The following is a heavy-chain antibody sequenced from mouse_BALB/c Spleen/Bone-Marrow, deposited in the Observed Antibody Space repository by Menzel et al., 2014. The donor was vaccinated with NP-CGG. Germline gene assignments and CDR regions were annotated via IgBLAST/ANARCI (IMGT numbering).Heavy chain of an antibody. CDR1: GFTFSSYT. Sequence: VESGGGLVQPGGSLKLSCAASGFTFSSYTMSWVRQTPEKRLEWVAYISNGGGSTYYPDTVKGRFNISRDNAKNNLCLQMSSLKPVDTAMYYCARQFGLGWARDYWGQGTSVTVSS. CDR3: ARQFGLGWARDY. V-gene: IGHV5-12-2*01. D-gene: IGHD3-1*01. J-gene: IGHJ4*01. CDR2: ISNGGGST.